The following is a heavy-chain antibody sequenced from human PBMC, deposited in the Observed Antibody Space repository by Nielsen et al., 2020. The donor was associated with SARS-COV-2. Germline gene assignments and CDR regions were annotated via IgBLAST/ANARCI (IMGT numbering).Heavy chain of an antibody. V-gene: IGHV4-59*07. D-gene: IGHD1-26*01. CDR1: GGSIRSYY. J-gene: IGHJ3*02. CDR2: IYYTGST. CDR3: ATAVGATSSHDAFDI. Sequence: SDTLSPTCTVSGGSIRSYYSTWIRQPPGKGLEWIGFIYYTGSTNYNPPLKSRVTMSVDTSKNQFSLKLRSVTAADTAVYFCATAVGATSSHDAFDIWGQGTMVTVSS.